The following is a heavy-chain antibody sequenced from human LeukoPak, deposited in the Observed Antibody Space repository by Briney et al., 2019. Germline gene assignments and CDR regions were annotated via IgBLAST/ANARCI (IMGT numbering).Heavy chain of an antibody. J-gene: IGHJ3*02. CDR1: GGSISGYY. CDR3: ARDRRRDGYNAAPHRSDAFDI. D-gene: IGHD5-24*01. V-gene: IGHV4-59*01. CDR2: IYYSGST. Sequence: SETLSLTCSVSGGSISGYYWNWIRQPPGKRLEFIGYIYYSGSTNYNPSLKSRVTISVDTSKNQFSLKLSSVTAADTAVYYCARDRRRDGYNAAPHRSDAFDIWGQGTMVTVSS.